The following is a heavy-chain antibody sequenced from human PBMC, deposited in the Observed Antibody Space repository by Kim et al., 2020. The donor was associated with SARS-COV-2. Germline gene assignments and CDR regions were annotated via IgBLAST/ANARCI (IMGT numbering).Heavy chain of an antibody. V-gene: IGHV4-34*01. CDR3: ARGGVRGVIGGMDV. Sequence: SETLSLTCAVYGGSFSGYYWSWIRQPPGKGLEWIGEINHSGSTNYNPSLKSRVTISVDTSKNQFSLKLSSVTAADTAVYYCARGGVRGVIGGMDVWGQGTTVTVSS. D-gene: IGHD3-10*01. J-gene: IGHJ6*02. CDR2: INHSGST. CDR1: GGSFSGYY.